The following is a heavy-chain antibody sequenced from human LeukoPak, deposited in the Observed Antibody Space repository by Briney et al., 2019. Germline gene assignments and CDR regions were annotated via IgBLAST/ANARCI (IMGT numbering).Heavy chain of an antibody. D-gene: IGHD3-3*01. V-gene: IGHV4-61*02. CDR3: ARADITIFGVADDAFDI. CDR1: GVSISSGSYY. J-gene: IGHJ3*02. CDR2: IYTSGST. Sequence: SQTLSLTCTVSGVSISSGSYYWRWIRQPAGKGLEWIGRIYTSGSTNYNPSLKSRVTISVDTSKNQFSLKLSSVTAADTAVYYCARADITIFGVADDAFDIWGQGTMVTVSS.